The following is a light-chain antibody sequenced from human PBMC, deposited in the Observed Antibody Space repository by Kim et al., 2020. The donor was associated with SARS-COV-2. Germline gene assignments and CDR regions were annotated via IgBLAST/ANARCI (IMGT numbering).Light chain of an antibody. CDR3: CSYGGRSQRI. Sequence: GESITLSCPGNRFYVGKNVLFSWYPKHPGKAPHLLIFEGKRGPSGVFSRFSGAKSGNTAPLTISGLQPEDEAVYHCCSYGGRSQRIFGGGTPLTLL. CDR2: EGK. CDR1: RFYVGKNVL. J-gene: IGLJ7*01. V-gene: IGLV2-23*01.